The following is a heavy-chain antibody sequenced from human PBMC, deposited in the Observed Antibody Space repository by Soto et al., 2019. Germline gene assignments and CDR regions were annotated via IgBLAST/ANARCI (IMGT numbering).Heavy chain of an antibody. CDR3: ARDDIPGIAVATYGVDV. CDR1: GFTFSDYG. J-gene: IGHJ6*02. CDR2: IWYDGTNK. Sequence: PGGSLRLSCAASGFTFSDYGMHWVRQAPGKGLEWVAVIWYDGTNKYYADSVKGRFTISGDNYKNTLYLQMNSLRAEDAAVYYCARDDIPGIAVATYGVDVWGQGTTVTVSS. D-gene: IGHD6-19*01. V-gene: IGHV3-33*01.